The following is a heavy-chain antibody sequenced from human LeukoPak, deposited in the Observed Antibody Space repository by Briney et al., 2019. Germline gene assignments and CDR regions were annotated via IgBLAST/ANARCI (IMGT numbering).Heavy chain of an antibody. Sequence: PSETLSLTCTVSGGSISSSYWSWIRQPAGKGLEWIGRGYTSGSTNYNYNPSLKSRLTMSVDTSKNQFSLKLSSVTAADTAVYYCARDPNSALWGQGTLVTVSS. CDR1: GGSISSSY. CDR3: ARDPNSAL. D-gene: IGHD2-21*01. CDR2: GYTSGST. V-gene: IGHV4-4*07. J-gene: IGHJ4*02.